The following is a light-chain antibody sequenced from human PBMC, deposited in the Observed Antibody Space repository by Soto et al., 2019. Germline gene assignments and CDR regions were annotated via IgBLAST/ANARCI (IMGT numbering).Light chain of an antibody. CDR2: GAS. Sequence: EIVLTQSPGTLSLSPGERATLSCRASQSVSSISLAWYQQKPGQAPRLLIYGASSRATGIPDRFSGSGSGTDFTLTISSLEPEDFAVFYCQQYGSSPYTFGQGTKLEIK. CDR1: QSVSSIS. V-gene: IGKV3-20*01. J-gene: IGKJ2*01. CDR3: QQYGSSPYT.